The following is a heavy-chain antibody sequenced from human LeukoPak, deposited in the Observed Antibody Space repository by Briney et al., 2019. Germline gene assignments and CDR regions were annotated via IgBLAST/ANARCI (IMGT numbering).Heavy chain of an antibody. D-gene: IGHD3-16*02. CDR3: ARGSFGRYDYVWGSYRYQYYFDY. Sequence: SETLSLTCAVYGGSVSGYYWSWIRQPPGKGLEWSGEINHSGSTNYNPSLKSRVTISVDTSKNQFYLTLSSVTAADTAVYYCARGSFGRYDYVWGSYRYQYYFDYWGQGTLVTVSS. J-gene: IGHJ4*02. V-gene: IGHV4-34*01. CDR2: INHSGST. CDR1: GGSVSGYY.